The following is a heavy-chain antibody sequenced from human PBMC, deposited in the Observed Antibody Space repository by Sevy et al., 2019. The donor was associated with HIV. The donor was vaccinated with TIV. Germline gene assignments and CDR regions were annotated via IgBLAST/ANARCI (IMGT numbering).Heavy chain of an antibody. CDR1: GYTFTSYG. CDR3: ARDVEYYYYYGMDV. Sequence: ASMKVSCKASGYTFTSYGISWVRQAPGQGLEWMGWISAYNGNTNYAQTLQGRVTMTTDTSTSTAYMELRSLRSDDTAVYYCARDVEYYYYYGMDVWGQGTTVTVSS. J-gene: IGHJ6*02. CDR2: ISAYNGNT. D-gene: IGHD2-15*01. V-gene: IGHV1-18*01.